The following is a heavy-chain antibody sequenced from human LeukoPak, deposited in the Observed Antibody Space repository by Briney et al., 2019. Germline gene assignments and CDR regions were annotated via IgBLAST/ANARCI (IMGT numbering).Heavy chain of an antibody. D-gene: IGHD5-18*01. V-gene: IGHV4-61*02. CDR2: IYTSGST. J-gene: IGHJ4*02. CDR1: GGSISSGSYY. Sequence: SETLSLTCTVSGGSISSGSYYWSWIRQPAGKGLEWIGRIYTSGSTNYNPSLKSRVIISVDTSKNQFSLKLSSVTAADTAVYYCARVDGYSYGYWAFDYWGQGTLVTVSS. CDR3: ARVDGYSYGYWAFDY.